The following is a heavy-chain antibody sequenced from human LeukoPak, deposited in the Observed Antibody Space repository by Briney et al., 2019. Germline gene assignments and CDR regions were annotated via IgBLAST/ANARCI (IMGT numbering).Heavy chain of an antibody. D-gene: IGHD6-6*01. CDR2: ISGGSSYI. CDR1: GFTFSDYT. CDR3: ARLVYGVDY. J-gene: IGHJ4*02. V-gene: IGHV3-21*01. Sequence: PGGSLRLSCAASGFTFSDYTMNWVRQAPGQGLEWVSSISGGSSYIYYADSVKGRFTISRDNAKNSLYLQMNSLRAEDTAVYYCARLVYGVDYWGQGTLVTVSS.